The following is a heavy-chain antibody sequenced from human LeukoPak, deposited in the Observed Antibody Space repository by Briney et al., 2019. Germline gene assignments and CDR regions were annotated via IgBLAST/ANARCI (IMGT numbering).Heavy chain of an antibody. D-gene: IGHD6-6*01. CDR2: IYSGGST. Sequence: GGSLRLSCAASGFTVSSNYMSWVRQAPGKGLEWVSVIYSGGSTYYADSVKGRFTISRDNAKNSLYLQMNSLRAGDTAVYYCARGRDSSSSGLFYYCYGMDVWGQGTTVTVSS. CDR1: GFTVSSNY. V-gene: IGHV3-53*01. CDR3: ARGRDSSSSGLFYYCYGMDV. J-gene: IGHJ6*02.